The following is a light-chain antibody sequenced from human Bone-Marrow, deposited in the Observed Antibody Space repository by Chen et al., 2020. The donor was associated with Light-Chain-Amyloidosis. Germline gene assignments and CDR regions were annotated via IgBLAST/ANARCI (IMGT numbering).Light chain of an antibody. J-gene: IGLJ3*02. V-gene: IGLV2-14*01. CDR2: DVK. CDR3: SSHTSSDTWV. CDR1: SSDIGGYNF. Sequence: QPALTQPASVSGSPGQSITIPCTGTSSDIGGYNFVSWFQQHPGKAPKVIIYDVKNRPSVFANHFSGSKSGNTASLTISGLQAEDEADYYCSSHTSSDTWVFGGGTKLTVL.